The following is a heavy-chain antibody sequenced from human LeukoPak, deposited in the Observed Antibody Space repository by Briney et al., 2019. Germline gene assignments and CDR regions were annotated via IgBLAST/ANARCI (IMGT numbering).Heavy chain of an antibody. J-gene: IGHJ4*02. V-gene: IGHV4-59*01. CDR3: AREYCSSTSCYFDY. Sequence: SSETLSLTCTVSSGSLSSYYWSWIRQPPGKGLEWIGYIYYSGSTNYNPSLKSRVTISVDSSKNQFSLKLNSVTAADTAVYYCAREYCSSTSCYFDYWGQGTLVTVSS. D-gene: IGHD2-2*01. CDR2: IYYSGST. CDR1: SGSLSSYY.